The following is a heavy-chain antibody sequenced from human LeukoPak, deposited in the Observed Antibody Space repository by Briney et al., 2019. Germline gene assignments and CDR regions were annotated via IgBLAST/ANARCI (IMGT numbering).Heavy chain of an antibody. CDR2: INHSGST. CDR3: ARAPTPYTVTTGYYYYGMDV. D-gene: IGHD4-17*01. V-gene: IGHV4-34*01. J-gene: IGHJ6*02. Sequence: PSETLSLTCAVYGGSFSGYYWSWIRQPPGKGLEWIGEINHSGSTNYNPSLKSRVTISVDTSKNQFSLKLSSVTAADTAVYYCARAPTPYTVTTGYYYYGMDVWGQGTTVTVSS. CDR1: GGSFSGYY.